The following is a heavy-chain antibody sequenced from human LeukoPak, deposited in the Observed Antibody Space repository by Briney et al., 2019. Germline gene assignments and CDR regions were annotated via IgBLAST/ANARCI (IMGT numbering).Heavy chain of an antibody. J-gene: IGHJ5*02. D-gene: IGHD2-2*01. CDR1: GYTFTGYY. CDR2: INPNSGGT. V-gene: IGHV1-2*02. Sequence: ASVKVSCKASGYTFTGYYMHWVRQAPGQGLEWMGWINPNSGGTNYAQKFQGRVTMTRDTSISTAHMELSRLRSDDTAVYYCARDARHRYCSSTSCYRGWFDPWGQGTLVTVSS. CDR3: ARDARHRYCSSTSCYRGWFDP.